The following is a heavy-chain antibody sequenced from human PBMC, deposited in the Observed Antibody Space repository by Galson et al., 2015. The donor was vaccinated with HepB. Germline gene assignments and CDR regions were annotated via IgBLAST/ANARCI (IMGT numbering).Heavy chain of an antibody. CDR3: AAEEGGYYYDSSGFDP. CDR1: GFTFTRSA. D-gene: IGHD3-22*01. J-gene: IGHJ5*02. Sequence: SVKVSCKASGFTFTRSAVQWVRQARGRRLEWIGWIVVGSGNTNYAQKFQERVTITRDMSTSTAYMELSSLRSEDTAVYYCAAEEGGYYYDSSGFDPWGQGTLVTVSS. CDR2: IVVGSGNT. V-gene: IGHV1-58*01.